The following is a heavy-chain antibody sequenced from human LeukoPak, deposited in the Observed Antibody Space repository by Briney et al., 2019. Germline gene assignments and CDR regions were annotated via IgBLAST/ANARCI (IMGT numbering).Heavy chain of an antibody. Sequence: PGGSLRLSCAASGFTFSDYYMSWIRQAPGKGLKWVSYISSSGSTIYYADSVKGRFTISRDNAKNSLYLQMNSLRAEDTAVYYCARDLFLTGYSPFDPWGQGTLVTVSS. CDR3: ARDLFLTGYSPFDP. J-gene: IGHJ5*02. V-gene: IGHV3-11*01. CDR1: GFTFSDYY. CDR2: ISSSGSTI. D-gene: IGHD3-9*01.